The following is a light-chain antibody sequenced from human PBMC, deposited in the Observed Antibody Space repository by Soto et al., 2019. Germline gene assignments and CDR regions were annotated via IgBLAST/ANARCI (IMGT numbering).Light chain of an antibody. V-gene: IGLV2-23*01. CDR1: SSDVGSYNL. CDR2: EGS. Sequence: QSVLTQPASVSGSPGQSITISCTGTSSDVGSYNLVSWYQQHPGKAPKLMIYEGSKRPSGVSNRFSGSKSGNTASLTISGLQADDEADYYCCSYAGLGAVFGGGTQLTVL. CDR3: CSYAGLGAV. J-gene: IGLJ7*01.